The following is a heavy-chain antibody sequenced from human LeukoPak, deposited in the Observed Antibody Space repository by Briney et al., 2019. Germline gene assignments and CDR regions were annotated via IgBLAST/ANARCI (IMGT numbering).Heavy chain of an antibody. CDR2: INPSGGST. D-gene: IGHD6-13*01. Sequence: ASVKVSCKASGYTFTSYYMHWVRQAPGQGLEWMGIINPSGGSTSYAQKFQGRVTMTRDMSTSTVYMGLSSLRSEDTAVYYCARANRRSSSHAGFDYWGQGTLVTVSS. V-gene: IGHV1-46*01. J-gene: IGHJ4*02. CDR3: ARANRRSSSHAGFDY. CDR1: GYTFTSYY.